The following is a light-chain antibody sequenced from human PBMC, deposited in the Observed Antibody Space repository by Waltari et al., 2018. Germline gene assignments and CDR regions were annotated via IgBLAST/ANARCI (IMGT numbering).Light chain of an antibody. CDR3: LQYHTFPLT. CDR1: QDISKN. V-gene: IGKV1-33*01. J-gene: IGKJ4*01. Sequence: DIQMTQSPSSLFASVGDRVTITCQASQDISKNLHWFQQKPGKAPNLLIYGASSLHTGVPASFSGSKTGTHVTFTISSLQPEDIATYYCLQYHTFPLTFGGGTKVEIK. CDR2: GAS.